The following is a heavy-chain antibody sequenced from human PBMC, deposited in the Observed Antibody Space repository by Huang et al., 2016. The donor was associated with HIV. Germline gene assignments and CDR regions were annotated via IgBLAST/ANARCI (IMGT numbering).Heavy chain of an antibody. CDR3: ASQHIGAAATWF. Sequence: QLQLQESGPGQVKPSETLSLTCTVSGDFISSTNYYWGWIRQSPGKWLEWVGRVYQSGSTNNNLSLKRRVALAVDTSRNQFSLMLNSVTAADTAVYYCASQHIGAAATWFWGRGTQVAVSS. J-gene: IGHJ4*02. CDR1: GDFISSTNYY. D-gene: IGHD6-13*01. V-gene: IGHV4-39*01. CDR2: VYQSGST.